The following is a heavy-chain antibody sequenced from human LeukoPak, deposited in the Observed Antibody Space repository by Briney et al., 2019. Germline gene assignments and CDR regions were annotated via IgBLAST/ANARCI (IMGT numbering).Heavy chain of an antibody. V-gene: IGHV3-9*01. D-gene: IGHD3-3*01. CDR3: AKEIFTVALGY. J-gene: IGHJ4*02. Sequence: PGRSLRLSCVVSGGLFKDHAMHWVRQAPGKGLEWVSRINGNSGRTGYVDSVKGRFTISRDNAKNSLYLQMNSLRPEDTAVYYCAKEIFTVALGYWGQGTLVAVSS. CDR1: GGLFKDHA. CDR2: INGNSGRT.